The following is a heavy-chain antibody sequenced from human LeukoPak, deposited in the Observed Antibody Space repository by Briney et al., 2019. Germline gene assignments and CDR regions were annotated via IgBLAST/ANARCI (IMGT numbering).Heavy chain of an antibody. J-gene: IGHJ4*02. CDR3: ARQNTPHGNFDY. CDR1: GFTISSYD. V-gene: IGHV3-13*01. Sequence: PGGSLRLSCAASGFTISSYDMHWVRQATGKGLEWVSAIGVAANTFYSGSVKGRFTISRENAKNSLYLLMTSLRAEDTAVYYCARQNTPHGNFDYWGQGILVTVSS. D-gene: IGHD1-26*01. CDR2: IGVAANT.